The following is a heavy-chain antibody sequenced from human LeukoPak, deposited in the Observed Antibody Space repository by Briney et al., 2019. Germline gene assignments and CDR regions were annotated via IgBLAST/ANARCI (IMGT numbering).Heavy chain of an antibody. J-gene: IGHJ5*02. CDR1: GGSFSGYY. CDR3: ARRRNIVVVPAARGGFDP. D-gene: IGHD2-2*01. CDR2: INHSGST. Sequence: PSETLSLTCAVYGGSFSGYYWSWIRQPPGKGLEWIGEINHSGSTNYNPSLKSRVTISVDTSKNQFSLKLSSVTAADTAVYYCARRRNIVVVPAARGGFDPWGQGTLVTVSS. V-gene: IGHV4-34*01.